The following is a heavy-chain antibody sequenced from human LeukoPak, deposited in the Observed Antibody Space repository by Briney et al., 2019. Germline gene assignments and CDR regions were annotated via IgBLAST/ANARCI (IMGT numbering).Heavy chain of an antibody. Sequence: GGSLRLSCAASGFTFSSYAVSWVRQAPGKGLEWVSAISGSGGSTYYADSVKGRFTISRDNSKNTLYLQMNSLRAEDTAVYYCAKDIDGYDFSVEDQYWGQGTLVTVSS. J-gene: IGHJ4*02. V-gene: IGHV3-23*01. CDR1: GFTFSSYA. CDR2: ISGSGGST. CDR3: AKDIDGYDFSVEDQY. D-gene: IGHD5-12*01.